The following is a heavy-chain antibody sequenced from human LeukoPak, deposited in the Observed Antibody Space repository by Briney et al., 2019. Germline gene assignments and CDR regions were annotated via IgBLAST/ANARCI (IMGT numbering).Heavy chain of an antibody. V-gene: IGHV3-48*01. D-gene: IGHD3-22*01. J-gene: IGHJ3*02. CDR3: ARGHDSSGYYYDDAFDI. CDR2: ISSSSSTI. Sequence: GGSLRLSCAASGFTFSSYSMNWVRQAPGKGLEWVSYISSSSSTIYYADSVKGRFTISRDNAKNTLYLQMNSLRAEDTAVYYCARGHDSSGYYYDDAFDIWGQGTMVTVSS. CDR1: GFTFSSYS.